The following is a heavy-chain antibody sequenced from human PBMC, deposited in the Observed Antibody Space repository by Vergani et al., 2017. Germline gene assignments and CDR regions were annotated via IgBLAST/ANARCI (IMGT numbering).Heavy chain of an antibody. CDR3: ARERVLPFWSGYRPDAFDI. CDR1: GGSISSGGYY. D-gene: IGHD3-3*01. J-gene: IGHJ3*02. V-gene: IGHV4-31*03. CDR2: IYYSGST. Sequence: QVQLQESGPGLVKPSQTLSLTCTVSGGSISSGGYYWSWIRQPPGTGLEWIGSIYYSGSTYYNPSLKSRVTISVDTSKNQFSLKLSSVTAADTAVYYCARERVLPFWSGYRPDAFDIWGQGTMVTVSS.